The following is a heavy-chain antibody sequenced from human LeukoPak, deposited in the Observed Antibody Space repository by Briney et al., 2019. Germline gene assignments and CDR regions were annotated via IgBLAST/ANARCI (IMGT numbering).Heavy chain of an antibody. J-gene: IGHJ4*02. D-gene: IGHD3-22*01. CDR3: ARGLKLVGGEATDSSGYYYKDDY. CDR1: GGSISSYY. V-gene: IGHV4-59*12. Sequence: SETLSLTCTVSGGSISSYYWSWIRQPPGKGLEWIGYIYYSGSTNYNPSLKSRVTISVDTSKNQFSLKLSSVTAADTAVYYCARGLKLVGGEATDSSGYYYKDDYWGQGTLVTVSS. CDR2: IYYSGST.